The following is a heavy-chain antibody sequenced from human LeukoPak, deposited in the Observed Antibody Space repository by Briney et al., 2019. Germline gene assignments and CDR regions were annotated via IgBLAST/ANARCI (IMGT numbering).Heavy chain of an antibody. D-gene: IGHD2-8*01. Sequence: ESGPVLVKPTETLTLTCTVSGFSLSNARMRVSWIRQPPGKALEWLAHIFSNDEKSYNTSLKSRLTISKDTSKSQVVLTMTNMDPVDTATYYCARGGFSPNYYYMDVWGKGTTVTVSS. J-gene: IGHJ6*03. CDR1: GFSLSNARMR. V-gene: IGHV2-26*02. CDR2: IFSNDEK. CDR3: ARGGFSPNYYYMDV.